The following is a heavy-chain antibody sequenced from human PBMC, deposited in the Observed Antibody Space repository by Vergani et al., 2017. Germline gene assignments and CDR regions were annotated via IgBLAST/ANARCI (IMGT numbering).Heavy chain of an antibody. Sequence: EVQMVESGGGLVKPGGSLRLSCAASGFTFIMHAMSWVRQAPGKGLEWVSTLSARDRRTHYADSVKGRFAISRDNAKNSLYLQMNNLRVEDTAVYYCARDLLPGTLLLLAYWGQGTLISVSS. CDR2: LSARDRRT. CDR3: ARDLLPGTLLLLAY. J-gene: IGHJ4*02. CDR1: GFTFIMHA. D-gene: IGHD1-7*01. V-gene: IGHV3-23*04.